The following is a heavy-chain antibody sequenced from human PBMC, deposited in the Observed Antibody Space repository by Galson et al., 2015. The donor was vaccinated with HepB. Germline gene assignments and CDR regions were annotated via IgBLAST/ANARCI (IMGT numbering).Heavy chain of an antibody. V-gene: IGHV1-8*01. CDR2: MNPNSGNT. Sequence: SVKVSCKASGYTFTSYDINWVRQATGQGLEWMGWMNPNSGNTGYAQKFQGRVTMTRNTSISTAYMELSSLRSEDTAVYYCARGPDFWSGYYIGWFDPWGQGTLVTVSS. J-gene: IGHJ5*02. D-gene: IGHD3-3*01. CDR1: GYTFTSYD. CDR3: ARGPDFWSGYYIGWFDP.